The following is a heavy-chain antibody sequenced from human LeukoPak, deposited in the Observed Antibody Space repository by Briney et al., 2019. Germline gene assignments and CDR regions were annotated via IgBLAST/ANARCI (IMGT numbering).Heavy chain of an antibody. Sequence: PGGSLRLSCAASGFTVSSNYMSWVRQAPGKGLEWVSLIYAGGSTYYADAVKGRFTISRHNSKNTLHLQMNSLRVEDTAVYYCATAGSSELLWDYAMDVRGQGTTATVSS. V-gene: IGHV3-53*04. CDR2: IYAGGST. CDR1: GFTVSSNY. J-gene: IGHJ6*02. D-gene: IGHD3-10*01. CDR3: ATAGSSELLWDYAMDV.